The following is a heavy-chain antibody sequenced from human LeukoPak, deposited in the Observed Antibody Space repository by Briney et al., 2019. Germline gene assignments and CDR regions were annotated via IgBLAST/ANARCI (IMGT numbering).Heavy chain of an antibody. CDR1: GYSFTSYW. CDR2: IYPGDTDT. J-gene: IGHJ4*02. CDR3: ASGGVESTVSTFAY. V-gene: IGHV5-51*01. Sequence: GESLKISCKGSGYSFTSYWIGWVRQMSGKGLEWMVIIYPGDTDTRYSPSFQGHVTISADKSISTAYLQWSSLKASDTAMYYCASGGVESTVSTFAYWGQGTLVTVSS. D-gene: IGHD4-11*01.